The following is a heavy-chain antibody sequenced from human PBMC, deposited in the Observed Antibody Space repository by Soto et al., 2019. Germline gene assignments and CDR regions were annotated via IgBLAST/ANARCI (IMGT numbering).Heavy chain of an antibody. Sequence: EVQLLESGGGLVQPGGSLRLSCAASGFTFSTYAMTWVRQAPGKGLAWLSSFSGSGSTYYADSVKGRFTISRDNSKNTLYLQMNSLRAEDTAVYYCAKVISTSGSSLWGRGTLVTVSS. CDR3: AKVISTSGSSL. CDR2: FSGSGST. CDR1: GFTFSTYA. D-gene: IGHD3-10*01. V-gene: IGHV3-23*01. J-gene: IGHJ4*02.